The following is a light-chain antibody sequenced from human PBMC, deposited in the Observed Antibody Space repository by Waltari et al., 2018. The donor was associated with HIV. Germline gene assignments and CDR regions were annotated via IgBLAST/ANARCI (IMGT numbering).Light chain of an antibody. V-gene: IGLV3-21*02. CDR1: NIGSKS. CDR3: QVWESSNESWV. Sequence: SYVVTQPPSVSVAPGQTARITCWGNNIGSKSVQWYQQKAGQAPVVVVYDDTDRPSGIPERFSGSNSGNTATLTISRVEAGDEADYYCQVWESSNESWVFGGGTKLTVL. J-gene: IGLJ3*02. CDR2: DDT.